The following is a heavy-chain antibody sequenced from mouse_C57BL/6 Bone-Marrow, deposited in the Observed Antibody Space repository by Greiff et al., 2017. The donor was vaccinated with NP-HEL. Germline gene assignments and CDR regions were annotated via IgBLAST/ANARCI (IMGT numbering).Heavy chain of an antibody. CDR2: ISDGGSYT. Sequence: EVKLMESGGGLVKPGGSLKLSCAASGFNFNSYAMSWVRQTPEKRLEWVATISDGGSYTYYPDNVKGRFTITRDNAKNNLYLQMSHLKYQDTAMYYCARVPNYYGSSCGCAYWGQGTLVTVSA. J-gene: IGHJ3*01. CDR1: GFNFNSYA. V-gene: IGHV5-4*03. CDR3: ARVPNYYGSSCGCAY. D-gene: IGHD1-1*01.